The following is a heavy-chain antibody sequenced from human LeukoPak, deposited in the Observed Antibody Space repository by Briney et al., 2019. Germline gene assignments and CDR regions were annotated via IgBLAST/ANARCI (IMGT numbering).Heavy chain of an antibody. CDR1: GFPFSSYA. CDR3: VRGYSFGPYGMDV. D-gene: IGHD2-15*01. V-gene: IGHV3-64D*09. CDR2: ISDSGGST. Sequence: GGALRLSCSASGFPFSSYAMHWVRQAPGQGLEYVSAISDSGGSTYFAASLKGRFTISRDNSKNTLYLQMSSLRAEDTAVYFCVRGYSFGPYGMDVWGQGTTVTVSS. J-gene: IGHJ6*02.